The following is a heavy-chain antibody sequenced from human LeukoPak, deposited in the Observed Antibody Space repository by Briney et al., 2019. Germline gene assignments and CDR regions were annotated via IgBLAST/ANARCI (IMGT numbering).Heavy chain of an antibody. CDR1: GGSISSGDY. CDR2: IYYSGST. D-gene: IGHD3-9*01. J-gene: IGHJ6*02. Sequence: PSQTLSLTCTVSGGSISSGDYWSWIRQPPGKGLEWIGYIYYSGSTNYNPSLKSRVTLSVDTSKNQSSLKLSSVTAADTAVYYCARAISYYYGMDVWGQGTTVTVPS. CDR3: ARAISYYYGMDV. V-gene: IGHV4-61*08.